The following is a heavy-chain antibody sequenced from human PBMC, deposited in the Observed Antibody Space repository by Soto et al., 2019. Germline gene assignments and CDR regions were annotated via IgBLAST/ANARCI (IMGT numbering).Heavy chain of an antibody. CDR2: INHSGST. D-gene: IGHD1-26*01. CDR1: NGSFSGYY. J-gene: IGHJ3*02. V-gene: IGHV4-34*01. CDR3: ARTKGLRRHGAMDI. Sequence: PSETLSLTCTIYNGSFSGYYWGWLRQPPGKGLEWIGHINHSGSTTYNPSLKSRVTIAVDTPENHFSLRLSSMTAADTAVYYCARTKGLRRHGAMDIWGQGTMVTVSS.